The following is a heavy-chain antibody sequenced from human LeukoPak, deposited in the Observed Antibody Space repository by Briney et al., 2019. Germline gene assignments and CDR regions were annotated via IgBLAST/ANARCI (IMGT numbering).Heavy chain of an antibody. CDR3: ARATWELLGERFDY. J-gene: IGHJ4*02. CDR1: GGSISSGSYY. D-gene: IGHD1-26*01. V-gene: IGHV4-61*02. CDR2: IYTSGST. Sequence: SETLSLTCTVSGGSISSGSYYWGWIRQPAGKGLEWIGRIYTSGSTNYNPSLKSRVTISVDTSKNQFSLKLSSVTAADTAVYYCARATWELLGERFDYWGQGTLVTVSS.